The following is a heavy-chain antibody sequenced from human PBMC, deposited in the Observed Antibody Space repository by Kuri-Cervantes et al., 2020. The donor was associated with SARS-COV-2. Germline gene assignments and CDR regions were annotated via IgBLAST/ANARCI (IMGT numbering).Heavy chain of an antibody. V-gene: IGHV3-21*01. CDR3: ARTFMGYYYYMDV. J-gene: IGHJ6*03. Sequence: TWVRQPPGKGLEWVSSISSSSSYIYYADSVKGRFTISRDNAKNSLYLQMNSLRAEDTAVYYCARTFMGYYYYMDVWGKGTTVTVSS. D-gene: IGHD3-3*02. CDR2: ISSSSSYI.